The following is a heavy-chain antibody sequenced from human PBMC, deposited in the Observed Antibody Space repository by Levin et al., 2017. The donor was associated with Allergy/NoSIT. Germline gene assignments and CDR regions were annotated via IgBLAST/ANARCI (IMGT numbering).Heavy chain of an antibody. CDR2: INPSGGST. J-gene: IGHJ6*02. V-gene: IGHV1-46*01. CDR3: ARDMSNEGVDTAELGVFYYYYYGMDV. D-gene: IGHD5-18*01. Sequence: GESLKISCKASGYTFTSYYMHWVRQAPGQGLEWMGIINPSGGSTSYAQKFQGRVTMTRDTSTSTVYMELSSLRSEDTAVYYCARDMSNEGVDTAELGVFYYYYYGMDVWGQGTTVTVSS. CDR1: GYTFTSYY.